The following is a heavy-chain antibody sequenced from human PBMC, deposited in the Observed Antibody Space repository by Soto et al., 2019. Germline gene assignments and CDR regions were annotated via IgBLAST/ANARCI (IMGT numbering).Heavy chain of an antibody. J-gene: IGHJ4*02. CDR3: ARDLTHYYDSSGCSDY. V-gene: IGHV3-23*01. D-gene: IGHD3-22*01. Sequence: EVQLLESGGGLVQPGGSLRLSCAASGFTFSSYAMSWVRQAPGKGLEWVSAISGSGGSTYYADSVKGRFTISRDNAKNSLYLQMNSLRDEDTAVYYCARDLTHYYDSSGCSDYWGQGTLVTVSS. CDR1: GFTFSSYA. CDR2: ISGSGGST.